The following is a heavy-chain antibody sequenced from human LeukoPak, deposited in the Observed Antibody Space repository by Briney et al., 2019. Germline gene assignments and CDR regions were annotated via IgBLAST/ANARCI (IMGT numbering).Heavy chain of an antibody. J-gene: IGHJ4*02. CDR3: ATRKLGNDY. Sequence: SETLSLTCTVSGGSVSDYYWSWIRQSPGKGLEWIGYLYYTGSTSYNPSLKSRVTISADTSKNQFSLKLNSVTAADTAVYYCATRKLGNDYWGQGTLVAVSS. CDR1: GGSVSDYY. V-gene: IGHV4-59*02. D-gene: IGHD7-27*01. CDR2: LYYTGST.